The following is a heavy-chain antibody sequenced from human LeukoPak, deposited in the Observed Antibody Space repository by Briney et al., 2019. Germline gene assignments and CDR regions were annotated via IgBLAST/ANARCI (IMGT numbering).Heavy chain of an antibody. CDR3: ARGGGGYYDSSGYYPDYFDY. Sequence: PVRSLRLSCAASGFTVSSNYMSWVRQAPGKGLDWVSVIYSGGSTDFADSVKGRFTISRDNSKNTLYLQMNSLRAEDTAVYYCARGGGGYYDSSGYYPDYFDYWGQGTLVTVSS. J-gene: IGHJ4*02. V-gene: IGHV3-53*01. CDR1: GFTVSSNY. D-gene: IGHD3-22*01. CDR2: IYSGGST.